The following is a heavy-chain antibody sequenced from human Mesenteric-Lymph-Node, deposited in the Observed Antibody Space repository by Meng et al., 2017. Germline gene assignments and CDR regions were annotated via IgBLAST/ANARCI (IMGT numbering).Heavy chain of an antibody. V-gene: IGHV4-59*08. Sequence: QVQRKGSGPGLVKPSETLSLTCTVSGGSISSYYWSWIRQPPGKGLEWIGHIYYSGSTNYNPSLKSRVTISVDTSKNQFSLKLSSVTATDTAVYYCARQSGYFNYWGQGTLVTVSS. J-gene: IGHJ4*02. CDR2: IYYSGST. D-gene: IGHD3-10*01. CDR3: ARQSGYFNY. CDR1: GGSISSYY.